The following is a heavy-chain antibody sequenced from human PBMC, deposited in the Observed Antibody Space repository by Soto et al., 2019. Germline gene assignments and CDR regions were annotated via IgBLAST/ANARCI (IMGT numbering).Heavy chain of an antibody. D-gene: IGHD5-12*01. CDR2: IYYSGRT. CDR3: AREEMATSHFDY. V-gene: IGHV4-31*03. CDR1: GGSISSGGYY. J-gene: IGHJ4*02. Sequence: QVQLQESGPGLVKPSQTLSLTCTVSGGSISSGGYYWSWIRQHPGKGLEWIGYIYYSGRTYYNPSLKSRVTISVDTSKNPFSLKLSSVTAADTAVYYCAREEMATSHFDYWGQGTLVTVSS.